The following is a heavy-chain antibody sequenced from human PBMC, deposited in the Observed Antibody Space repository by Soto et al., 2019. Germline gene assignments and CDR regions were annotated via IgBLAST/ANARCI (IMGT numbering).Heavy chain of an antibody. V-gene: IGHV1-2*02. CDR2: INPNSGGT. Sequence: QVQLVQSGAEVKKPGASVKVSCKASGYTFTGYYMHWVRQAPGQGLEWMGWINPNSGGTNYAQKFQGGVTMTRDTSISTADMELSRLRSDDTAVYYCARAHCGGDCYSGVDYWGQGTLVTVSS. CDR1: GYTFTGYY. J-gene: IGHJ4*02. CDR3: ARAHCGGDCYSGVDY. D-gene: IGHD2-21*02.